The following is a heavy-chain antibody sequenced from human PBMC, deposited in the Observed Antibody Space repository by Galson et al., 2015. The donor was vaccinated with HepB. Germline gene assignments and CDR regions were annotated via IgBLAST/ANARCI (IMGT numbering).Heavy chain of an antibody. CDR1: GFTFSSYA. CDR3: ARDVGAYNWNVGAQYYYGMDV. J-gene: IGHJ6*02. CDR2: ISYDGSNK. D-gene: IGHD1-20*01. V-gene: IGHV3-30-3*01. Sequence: SLRLSCAASGFTFSSYAMHWVRQAPGKGLEWVAVISYDGSNKYYADSVKGRFTISRDNSKNTLYLQMNSLRAEDTAVYYCARDVGAYNWNVGAQYYYGMDVWGQGTTVTVSS.